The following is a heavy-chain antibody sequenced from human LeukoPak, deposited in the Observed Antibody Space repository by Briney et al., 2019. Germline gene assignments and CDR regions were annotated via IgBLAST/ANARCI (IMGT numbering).Heavy chain of an antibody. J-gene: IGHJ4*02. CDR3: ATQSSGYYGFDY. D-gene: IGHD3-22*01. CDR2: ISSDSSTI. CDR1: RFAFSSYS. Sequence: PGGSLRLSCAASRFAFSSYSMNWVRQAPGKGLEWVSYISSDSSTIYYADSVKGRFTISRDNAKNSLYLQMNSLRAEDTAVYYCATQSSGYYGFDYWGQGTLVTVSS. V-gene: IGHV3-48*04.